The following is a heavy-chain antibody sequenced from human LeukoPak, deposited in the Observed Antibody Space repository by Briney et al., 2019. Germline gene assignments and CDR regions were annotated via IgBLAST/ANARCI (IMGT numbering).Heavy chain of an antibody. Sequence: PSETLSLTCTVSGGSISSGSYYWSWIRQPAGKGLEWIGRIYTSGSTNYNPSLKSRVTISVDTSKNEFSLKLTSMTAADTAFYYCASGTDQSKYQRWYYFDYWGQGTLVTVSS. CDR2: IYTSGST. D-gene: IGHD1-14*01. CDR3: ASGTDQSKYQRWYYFDY. J-gene: IGHJ4*02. CDR1: GGSISSGSYY. V-gene: IGHV4-61*02.